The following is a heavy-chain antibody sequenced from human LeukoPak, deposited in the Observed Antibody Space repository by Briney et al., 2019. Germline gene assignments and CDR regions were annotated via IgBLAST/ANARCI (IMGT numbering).Heavy chain of an antibody. Sequence: ASVKVSCKASGYIFTDYYMHWVRQAPGQGLEWMGWINPNSGGTNYAQKFQGRVTLTRDTSIITAYMELTRLRSDDTAVYYCARDRTTVTTGYYGMDVWGQGTTVTVSS. CDR3: ARDRTTVTTGYYGMDV. D-gene: IGHD4-17*01. V-gene: IGHV1-2*02. J-gene: IGHJ6*02. CDR1: GYIFTDYY. CDR2: INPNSGGT.